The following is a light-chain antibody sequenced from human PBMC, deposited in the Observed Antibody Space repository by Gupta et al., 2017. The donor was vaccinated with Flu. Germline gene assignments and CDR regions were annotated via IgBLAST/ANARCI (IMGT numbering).Light chain of an antibody. CDR1: QRVSSH. Sequence: GERTTLSCNTSQRVSSHLVWYLQRHGQPPRLLTDDASTRATCMPARFRGSISGTDFSLTISSLKPEDCTVYFCQQRSNWIITWVGGRTAE. CDR3: QQRSNWIIT. CDR2: DAS. J-gene: IGKJ4*01. V-gene: IGKV3-11*01.